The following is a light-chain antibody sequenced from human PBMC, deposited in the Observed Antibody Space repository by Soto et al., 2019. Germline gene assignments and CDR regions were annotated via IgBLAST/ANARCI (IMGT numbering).Light chain of an antibody. CDR1: QNIGDW. Sequence: DIQMTQSPSTLSASVADTVTITCRASQNIGDWLAWYQQKPGKAPKLLIYKASSLESGVPSRFSGSGSGTEFTLTISSPQPDDFATYYCQQYNLYSTFGPGTRVEIK. CDR2: KAS. J-gene: IGKJ3*01. V-gene: IGKV1-5*03. CDR3: QQYNLYST.